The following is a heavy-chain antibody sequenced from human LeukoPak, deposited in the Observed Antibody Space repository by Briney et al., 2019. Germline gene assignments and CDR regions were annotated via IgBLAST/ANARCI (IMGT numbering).Heavy chain of an antibody. CDR1: GGSISSSSYY. CDR3: ASQGGGISVYYYSY. D-gene: IGHD3-22*01. CDR2: IYYSGST. J-gene: IGHJ4*02. Sequence: SETLSLTCIVSGGSISSSSYYWDWIRQPPGKGLEWIGSIYYSGSTYYNPSLKSRVTISVDTSKNQFSLNLSSVTATDTAVYYCASQGGGISVYYYSYWGQGTLVTVSS. V-gene: IGHV4-39*01.